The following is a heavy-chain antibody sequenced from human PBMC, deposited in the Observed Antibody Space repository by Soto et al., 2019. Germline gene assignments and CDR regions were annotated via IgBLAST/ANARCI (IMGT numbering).Heavy chain of an antibody. D-gene: IGHD3-10*01. CDR2: IYYSGST. CDR3: ARDRGPDYGSGPYYYYHYMDV. Sequence: SETMSLTCTFSGGSISSYYWSWIRQPPGKGLEWIGYIYYSGSTNYNPSLKSRVAISVDTSKNQFSLKLSSVTAADTAVYYCARDRGPDYGSGPYYYYHYMDVWGKGTTVTVSS. CDR1: GGSISSYY. J-gene: IGHJ6*03. V-gene: IGHV4-59*01.